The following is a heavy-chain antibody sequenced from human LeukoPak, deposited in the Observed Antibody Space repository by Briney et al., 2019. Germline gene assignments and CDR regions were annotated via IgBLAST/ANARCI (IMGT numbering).Heavy chain of an antibody. V-gene: IGHV4-59*01. CDR3: ARDHAAAAGSYYYYYGMDV. CDR2: XXXSGST. CDR1: XGSIXXXX. J-gene: IGHJ6*02. Sequence: SETLSLTCTVSXGSIXXXXXSXIXQRPGXXXXXXXXXXXSGSTNYNPSLKSRVTISADTSKNQFSLKLSSVTAADTAVYYCARDHAAAAGSYYYYYGMDVWGQGTTVTVSS. D-gene: IGHD6-13*01.